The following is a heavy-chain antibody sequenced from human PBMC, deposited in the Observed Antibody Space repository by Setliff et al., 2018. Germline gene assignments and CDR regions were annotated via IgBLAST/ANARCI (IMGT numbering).Heavy chain of an antibody. J-gene: IGHJ6*03. CDR1: GFNFNSYW. D-gene: IGHD3-22*01. Sequence: HPGGSLRLSCAGSGFNFNSYWMNWVRQVPGKGLVWVSRISPDGSVIDYADSVKGRFTVSRDNAKNSLYLQVNSLRAEDTAVYYCATNPRKGRSGGYYYDDPYYYYMDVWGKGTTVTVSS. CDR3: ATNPRKGRSGGYYYDDPYYYYMDV. V-gene: IGHV3-74*01. CDR2: ISPDGSVI.